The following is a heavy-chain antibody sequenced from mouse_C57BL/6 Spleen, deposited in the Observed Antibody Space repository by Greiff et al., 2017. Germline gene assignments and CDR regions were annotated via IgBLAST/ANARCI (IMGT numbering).Heavy chain of an antibody. V-gene: IGHV1-66*01. CDR2: IYPGSGNT. CDR1: GYSITSYY. J-gene: IGHJ1*03. D-gene: IGHD1-1*01. CDR3: AREDYGSSYWYFDV. Sequence: VQLQQSGPELVKPGASVKISCKASGYSITSYYIHWVKQRPGQGLEWIGWIYPGSGNTKYNEKFKGKATLTADTASSTAYTQLSSLTSEDSAVYDGAREDYGSSYWYFDVWGTGTTVTVSA.